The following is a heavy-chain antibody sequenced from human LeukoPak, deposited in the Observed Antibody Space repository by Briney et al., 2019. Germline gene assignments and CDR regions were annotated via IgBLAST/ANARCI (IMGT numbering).Heavy chain of an antibody. CDR2: INHSGST. V-gene: IGHV4-34*01. D-gene: IGHD1-26*01. Sequence: SETLSLTCAVYGGSFSGYYWSWIRQPPGKGLEWIGEINHSGSTNYNPSLKSRVTISVDTSKNQFSLKLSSVTAADTAVYYCARASGSYWFDPWGQGTLVTVSS. J-gene: IGHJ5*02. CDR1: GGSFSGYY. CDR3: ARASGSYWFDP.